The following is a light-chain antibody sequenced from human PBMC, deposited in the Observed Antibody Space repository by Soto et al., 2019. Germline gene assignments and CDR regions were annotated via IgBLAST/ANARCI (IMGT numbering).Light chain of an antibody. V-gene: IGKV3-20*01. CDR1: QSVSSTF. CDR3: QQYGSSPIFS. Sequence: EIVLTQSPGTLSLSPGDSATLSCRASQSVSSTFLAWYQHKPGRPPRLLIHGASSRATGIPDRFTGSGSGTDFPLTISRLEPEDFAVYYCQQYGSSPIFSFGPGTKVDIK. J-gene: IGKJ3*01. CDR2: GAS.